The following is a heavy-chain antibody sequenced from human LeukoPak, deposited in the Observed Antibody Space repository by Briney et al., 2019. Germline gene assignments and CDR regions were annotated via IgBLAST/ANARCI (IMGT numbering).Heavy chain of an antibody. D-gene: IGHD2-15*01. Sequence: GGSLRLSCAASGFTFSSYAMHWVRQAPGKGLEWVAVISYDGSNKYYADSVKGRFTISRDNSKNTLYLQMNSLRAEDTAVYYCARRMVVFDYWGQGTLVTVSS. CDR1: GFTFSSYA. CDR2: ISYDGSNK. CDR3: ARRMVVFDY. V-gene: IGHV3-30-3*01. J-gene: IGHJ4*02.